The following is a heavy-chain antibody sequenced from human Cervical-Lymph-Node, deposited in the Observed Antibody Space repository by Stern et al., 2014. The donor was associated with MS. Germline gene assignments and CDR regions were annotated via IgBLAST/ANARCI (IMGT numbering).Heavy chain of an antibody. CDR2: INPNGAGT. CDR1: GYTFTNYY. CDR3: GRDLGEMATFVDY. V-gene: IGHV1-46*01. J-gene: IGHJ4*02. Sequence: QVQLVQSGAEVKKPGASVKVSCKASGYTFTNYYIHWVRQAPGQGLEWMGIINPNGAGTTYAQKFQGRITITSDTSTSTVYMQLNSLRSEDTATYYCGRDLGEMATFVDYWGQGTLVTVSS. D-gene: IGHD5-24*01.